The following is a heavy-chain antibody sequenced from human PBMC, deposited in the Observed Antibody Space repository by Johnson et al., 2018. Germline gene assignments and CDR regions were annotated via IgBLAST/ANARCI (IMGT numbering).Heavy chain of an antibody. V-gene: IGHV3-7*03. CDR2: IKQDGSEK. J-gene: IGHJ1*01. Sequence: VQLVESGGGVVQPGRSLRLSCAASGFTFSSYGMHWVRQAPGKGLEWVANIKQDGSEKYYVDSVKGRFTISRDNAKNSLYLQMNSLRAEDTALYYCAKDQGSYLEYFQHWGQGTLVTVSS. CDR1: GFTFSSYG. D-gene: IGHD1-26*01. CDR3: AKDQGSYLEYFQH.